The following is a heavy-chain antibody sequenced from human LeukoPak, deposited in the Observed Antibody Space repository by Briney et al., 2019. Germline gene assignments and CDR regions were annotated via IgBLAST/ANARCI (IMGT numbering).Heavy chain of an antibody. Sequence: GGSLRLSCAASGFTFSTSAMSWVRQAPGKGLEWVSAISGSGGSTYYADSVKGRFTISRDNSKNTLYLQMNSLRAEDTAVYYCAKDQFSSGWTLYYYYYGMDVWGQGTTVTVSS. V-gene: IGHV3-23*01. CDR1: GFTFSTSA. J-gene: IGHJ6*02. CDR3: AKDQFSSGWTLYYYYYGMDV. CDR2: ISGSGGST. D-gene: IGHD6-19*01.